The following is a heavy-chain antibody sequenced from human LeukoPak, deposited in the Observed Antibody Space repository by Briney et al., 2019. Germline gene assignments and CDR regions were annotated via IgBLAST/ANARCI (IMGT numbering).Heavy chain of an antibody. CDR2: VYPTGST. CDR1: GGSISSHY. V-gene: IGHV4-4*07. D-gene: IGHD2-2*01. CDR3: AREYCITTICYPSGGYYDS. J-gene: IGHJ4*02. Sequence: SETLSLTCTVSGGSISSHYWSWIRQPAGKGLEYIGRVYPTGSTNDNPSLKGRVAMSVDTSKNQFSLRLNSVTAADTAVYYCAREYCITTICYPSGGYYDSWGQGTLVTVSS.